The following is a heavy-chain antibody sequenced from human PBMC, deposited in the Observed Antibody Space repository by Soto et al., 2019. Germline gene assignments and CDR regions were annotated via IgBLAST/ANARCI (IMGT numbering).Heavy chain of an antibody. CDR2: TIPIAAIA. V-gene: IGHV1-69*02. D-gene: IGHD3-10*01. CDR3: ARGSTIVRGAPSWFDP. J-gene: IGHJ5*02. CDR1: GGTFSRYT. Sequence: QVQLVQSGAEVKKPGSSVKVSCKASGGTFSRYTINWVRQAPGQGLGGWGRTIPIAAIANYTKKSQARVTITMDKSSTTAYMELSSLRSDDTAVYYCARGSTIVRGAPSWFDPWGQGTLVTVSS.